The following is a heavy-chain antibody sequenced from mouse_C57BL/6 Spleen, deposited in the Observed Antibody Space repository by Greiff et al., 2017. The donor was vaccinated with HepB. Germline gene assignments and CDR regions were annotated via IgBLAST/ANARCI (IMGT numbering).Heavy chain of an antibody. CDR1: GYTFTDYN. D-gene: IGHD1-1*01. CDR3: ARGRITTVVATPFAY. CDR2: INPNNGGT. V-gene: IGHV1-22*01. J-gene: IGHJ3*01. Sequence: VQLQQSGPELVKPGASVKMSCKASGYTFTDYNMHWVKQSHGKSLEWIGYINPNNGGTSYNQKFKGKATLTVNKSSSTAYMELRSLTSEDSAVYYCARGRITTVVATPFAYWGQGTLVTVSA.